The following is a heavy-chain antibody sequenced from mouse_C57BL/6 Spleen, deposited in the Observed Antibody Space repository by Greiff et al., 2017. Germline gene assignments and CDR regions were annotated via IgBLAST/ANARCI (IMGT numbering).Heavy chain of an antibody. CDR3: AARDFYAMDY. J-gene: IGHJ4*01. V-gene: IGHV7-3*01. Sequence: EVKLMESGGGLVQPGGSLSLSCAASGFTFTDYYMSWVRQPPGKALEWLGFIRNKANGYTTEYSASVKGRFTISRDNSQSILYLQMQALRAEDSATYYCAARDFYAMDYWGQGTSVTVSS. D-gene: IGHD3-3*01. CDR2: IRNKANGYTT. CDR1: GFTFTDYY.